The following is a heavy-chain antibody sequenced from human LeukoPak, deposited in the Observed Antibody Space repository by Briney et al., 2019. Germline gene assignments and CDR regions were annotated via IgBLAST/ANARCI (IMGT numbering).Heavy chain of an antibody. CDR2: MNPNSGDT. J-gene: IGHJ5*02. Sequence: GASVKVSCKASGYTFTSYDINWVRQATGQGLEWMGWMNPNSGDTGYAQKFQGRVTMTRNTSISTAYMELSSLRSEGTAVYYCALSIAARPYWFDPWGQGTLVTVSS. V-gene: IGHV1-8*01. CDR3: ALSIAARPYWFDP. CDR1: GYTFTSYD. D-gene: IGHD6-6*01.